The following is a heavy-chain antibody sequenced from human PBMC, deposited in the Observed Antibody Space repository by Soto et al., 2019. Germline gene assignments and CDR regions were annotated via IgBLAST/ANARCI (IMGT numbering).Heavy chain of an antibody. J-gene: IGHJ6*02. Sequence: SETLSLTCTVSGGSISSSSYYWGWIRQPPGKGLEWIGSIYYSGSTYYNPSLKSRVTISVDTSKNQFSLKLSSVTAADTAVYYCSAHVVVTAIPDYYYYYGMDVWGQGTTVTVS. CDR3: SAHVVVTAIPDYYYYYGMDV. CDR2: IYYSGST. D-gene: IGHD2-21*02. V-gene: IGHV4-39*01. CDR1: GGSISSSSYY.